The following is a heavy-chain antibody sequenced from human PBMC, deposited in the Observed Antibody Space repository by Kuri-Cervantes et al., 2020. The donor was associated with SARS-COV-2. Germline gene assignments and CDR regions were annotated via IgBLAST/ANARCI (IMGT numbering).Heavy chain of an antibody. CDR1: GFTFSSYA. CDR3: AKAAWANYYYYYGMDV. V-gene: IGHV3-23*01. CDR2: ISGSGGST. J-gene: IGHJ6*02. Sequence: GESRKISCAASGFTFSSYAMSWVRQAPGKGLEWVSAISGSGGSTYYADSVKGRFTISRDNSKNTLYLQMNSLRAEDTAVYYCAKAAWANYYYYYGMDVWGQGPTVTVSS. D-gene: IGHD5-12*01.